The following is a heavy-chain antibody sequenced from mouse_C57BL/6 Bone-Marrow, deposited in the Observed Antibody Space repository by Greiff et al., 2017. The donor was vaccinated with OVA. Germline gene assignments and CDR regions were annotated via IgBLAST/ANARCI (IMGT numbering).Heavy chain of an antibody. CDR3: ARRRSKGPDYYAMDY. D-gene: IGHD3-3*01. J-gene: IGHJ4*01. Sequence: QVQLQQPGAELVKPGASVKLSCKASGYTFTSYWMHWVKQRPGQGLEWIGMIHPNSGSTNYNEKFKSKATLTVDKSSSTAYMQLSSLTSEDSAVYYCARRRSKGPDYYAMDYWGQGTSGTVSS. CDR2: IHPNSGST. V-gene: IGHV1-64*01. CDR1: GYTFTSYW.